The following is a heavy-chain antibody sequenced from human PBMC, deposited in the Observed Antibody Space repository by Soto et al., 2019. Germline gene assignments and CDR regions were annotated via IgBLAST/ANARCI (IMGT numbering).Heavy chain of an antibody. V-gene: IGHV1-69*05. D-gene: IGHD1-26*01. J-gene: IGHJ4*02. Sequence: SVKVSCKASGGTFSSYAISWVRQAPGQGLEWMGGIIPIFGTANYAQKFQERVTITRDMSTSTAYMELSSLRSEDTAVYYCAADSGSYNFDYWGQGTLVTVSS. CDR2: IIPIFGTA. CDR1: GGTFSSYA. CDR3: AADSGSYNFDY.